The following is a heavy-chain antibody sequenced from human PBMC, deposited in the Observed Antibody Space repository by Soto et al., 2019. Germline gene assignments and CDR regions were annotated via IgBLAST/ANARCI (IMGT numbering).Heavy chain of an antibody. CDR3: TTDQRSPPIVVVINPDWFDP. CDR2: IKSKTDGGTT. CDR1: GFTFSNAW. Sequence: EVQLVESGGGLVKPGGSLRLSCAASGFTFSNAWMSWVRQAPGKGLEWVGRIKSKTDGGTTDYAAPVKGRFTISRDDSKNTLYLQMNSLKTEDTAVYYCTTDQRSPPIVVVINPDWFDPWGQGTLVTVSS. V-gene: IGHV3-15*01. D-gene: IGHD3-22*01. J-gene: IGHJ5*02.